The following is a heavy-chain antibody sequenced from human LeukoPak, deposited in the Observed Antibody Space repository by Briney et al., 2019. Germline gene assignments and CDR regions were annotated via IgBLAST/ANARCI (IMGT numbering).Heavy chain of an antibody. D-gene: IGHD6-13*01. V-gene: IGHV4-39*01. CDR1: GGSISSYY. Sequence: SETLSLTCTVSGGSISSYYWGWIRQPPGKGLEWIGSIYYSGSTYYNPSLKSRVTISVDTSKNQFSLKLSSVTAADTAVYYCARLKYWAAGSYYFDYWGQGTLVTVSS. J-gene: IGHJ4*02. CDR2: IYYSGST. CDR3: ARLKYWAAGSYYFDY.